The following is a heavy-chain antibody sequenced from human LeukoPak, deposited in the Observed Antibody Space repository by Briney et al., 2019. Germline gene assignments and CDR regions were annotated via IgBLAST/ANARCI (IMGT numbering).Heavy chain of an antibody. J-gene: IGHJ4*02. V-gene: IGHV3-11*05. CDR3: TRERRGSYYAFES. CDR2: VMSGRGST. D-gene: IGHD3-16*01. CDR1: GFSVSDYS. Sequence: PGGSLRLSCAASGFSVSDYSISWIRQSPGKGPEWISYVMSGRGSTNYADSVKGRFTISRDNAKNSVALQLDGLRADDTAVYFCTRERRGSYYAFESCGQGTLVTVSS.